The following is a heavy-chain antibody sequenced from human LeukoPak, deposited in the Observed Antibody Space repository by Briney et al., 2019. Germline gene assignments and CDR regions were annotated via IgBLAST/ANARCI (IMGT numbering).Heavy chain of an antibody. J-gene: IGHJ3*02. CDR1: GVSISSYY. CDR2: IYYSGST. CDR3: ASGRPGAFDI. V-gene: IGHV4-59*01. Sequence: PSETLSLTCTVSGVSISSYYWSWIRQPPGKGLEWIGYIYYSGSTNYNPSLKSRVTISVDTSKNQFSLKLSSVTAADTAVYYCASGRPGAFDIWGQGTMVTVSS.